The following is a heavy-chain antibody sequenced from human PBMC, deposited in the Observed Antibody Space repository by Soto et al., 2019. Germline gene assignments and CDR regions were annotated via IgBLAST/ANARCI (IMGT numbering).Heavy chain of an antibody. CDR3: AKAQYTGISKTLDY. V-gene: IGHV3-23*01. J-gene: IGHJ4*02. D-gene: IGHD1-26*01. Sequence: EVHLLESGGGLVQPGGSLRLSFVASGFTFSSYTMYWVRQVPGKRLEWVSYISESGAITHYADSVKGRFTISRDDPKSTLYLQMHTLRGDDTAVYYCAKAQYTGISKTLDYWGQGTLVTVST. CDR2: ISESGAIT. CDR1: GFTFSSYT.